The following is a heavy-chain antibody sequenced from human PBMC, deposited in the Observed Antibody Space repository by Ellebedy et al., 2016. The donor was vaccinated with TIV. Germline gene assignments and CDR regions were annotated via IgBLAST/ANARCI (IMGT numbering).Heavy chain of an antibody. CDR2: INHSGAYT. J-gene: IGHJ5*02. CDR1: GYTFSSYY. Sequence: AASVKVSCKASGYTFSSYYIHWVRQAPGQGLEWMGIINHSGAYTTYAQQCQGRVTMTRDTSTSTVYMELSSLRSEDMAVYDCAIASGLRGGNWLDPWGQGTLVTVSS. D-gene: IGHD3-10*01. V-gene: IGHV1-46*01. CDR3: AIASGLRGGNWLDP.